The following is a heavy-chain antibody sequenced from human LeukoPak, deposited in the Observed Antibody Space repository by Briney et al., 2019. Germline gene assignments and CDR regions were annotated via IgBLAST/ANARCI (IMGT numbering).Heavy chain of an antibody. Sequence: GGSLRLSCAASGFTFSSYEMNWVRQAPGKGLEWVSYISSSGSTIYYADSVKGRFTISRDNAKNSLYLQMNSLRAEDTALYYCARGGSTTVTTYVDYWGQGTLVTVSS. CDR1: GFTFSSYE. V-gene: IGHV3-48*03. D-gene: IGHD4-11*01. J-gene: IGHJ4*02. CDR3: ARGGSTTVTTYVDY. CDR2: ISSSGSTI.